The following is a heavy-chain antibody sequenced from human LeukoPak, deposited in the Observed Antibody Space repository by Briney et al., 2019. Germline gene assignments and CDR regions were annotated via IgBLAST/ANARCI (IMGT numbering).Heavy chain of an antibody. CDR2: IYYSGST. J-gene: IGHJ3*02. Sequence: SETLSLTCTVSGGSISSSSYYWGWIRQPPGKGLEWIGSIYYSGSTYYNPSLKSRVTISVDTSKNQFSLKLSSVTAADTAVYYCAKGGYSYGYASGAFDIWGQGTMVTVSS. CDR3: AKGGYSYGYASGAFDI. CDR1: GGSISSSSYY. V-gene: IGHV4-39*07. D-gene: IGHD5-18*01.